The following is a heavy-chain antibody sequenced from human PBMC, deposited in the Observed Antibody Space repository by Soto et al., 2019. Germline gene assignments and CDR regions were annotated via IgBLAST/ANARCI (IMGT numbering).Heavy chain of an antibody. CDR3: AREGPDYDFWSGAVDY. V-gene: IGHV3-30-3*01. Sequence: PGGSLRLSCAASGFTFSSYAMHWVRQAPGKGLGWVAVISYDGSNKYYADSVKGRFTISRDNSKNTLYLQMNSLRAEDTAVYYCAREGPDYDFWSGAVDYWGQGTLVT. J-gene: IGHJ4*02. D-gene: IGHD3-3*01. CDR2: ISYDGSNK. CDR1: GFTFSSYA.